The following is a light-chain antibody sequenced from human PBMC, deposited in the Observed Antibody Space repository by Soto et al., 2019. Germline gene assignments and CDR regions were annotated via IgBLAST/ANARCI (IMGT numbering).Light chain of an antibody. V-gene: IGKV3-15*01. CDR3: QKYNNWPRT. CDR1: QSVSSN. Sequence: EIVMTQSPATLSVSPGERATLSCRASQSVSSNLAWYQQKPGQAPRLLIYGASTRATGIPARFSGSGSGTEFTLTISSLQSEDFAVYYCQKYNNWPRTFGQGTKLEIK. CDR2: GAS. J-gene: IGKJ2*01.